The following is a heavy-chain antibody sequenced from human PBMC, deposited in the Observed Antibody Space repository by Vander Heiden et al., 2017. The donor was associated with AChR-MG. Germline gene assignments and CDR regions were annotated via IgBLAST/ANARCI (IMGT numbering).Heavy chain of an antibody. V-gene: IGHV3-23*01. J-gene: IGHJ4*02. Sequence: EVQLLESGGRLVQPGGSLRLSCAASGFPFSNYVMSWVRQAPGKGLEWISAITSSGGTTYYADSVKGRFFISRDNSKNTLYLQMNSLRVEDTAVYYCAKPVEIDMVTVQPGFDYWGQGTLVTVSS. CDR3: AKPVEIDMVTVQPGFDY. CDR1: GFPFSNYV. CDR2: ITSSGGTT. D-gene: IGHD5-18*01.